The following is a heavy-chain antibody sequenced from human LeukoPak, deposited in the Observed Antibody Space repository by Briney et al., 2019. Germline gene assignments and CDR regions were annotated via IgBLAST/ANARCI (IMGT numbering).Heavy chain of an antibody. V-gene: IGHV4-31*03. D-gene: IGHD5-24*01. CDR3: ARNRDGYNSFDY. CDR2: TYYSGSS. CDR1: GGSINNGGYY. J-gene: IGHJ4*02. Sequence: SETLPLTCTVSGGSINNGGYYWSWIRQHPGKGLEWIGYTYYSGSSYYNPSLRSRVTISVDTSKNHFSLKLSSVTAADTAVYYCARNRDGYNSFDYWGQGTLVTVSS.